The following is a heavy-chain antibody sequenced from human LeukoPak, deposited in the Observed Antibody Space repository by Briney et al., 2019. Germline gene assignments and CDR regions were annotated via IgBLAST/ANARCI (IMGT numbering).Heavy chain of an antibody. Sequence: PGGSLRLSCAASGFTVSSNYMSCVRQAPGKGLEWVSIIYSGGHTYYADSVRARFTISRDNSKNTLFLQMNSLRAEDTAVYYCARHRGYCGRTSCYPYYFDSWGQGTLVTVSS. CDR1: GFTVSSNY. CDR3: ARHRGYCGRTSCYPYYFDS. V-gene: IGHV3-66*04. J-gene: IGHJ4*02. CDR2: IYSGGHT. D-gene: IGHD2-2*01.